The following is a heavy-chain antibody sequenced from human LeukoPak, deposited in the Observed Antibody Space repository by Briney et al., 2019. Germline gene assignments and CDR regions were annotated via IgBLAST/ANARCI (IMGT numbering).Heavy chain of an antibody. D-gene: IGHD3-16*01. CDR3: ARDRGGVTPRFDY. CDR2: IKQDESEK. J-gene: IGHJ4*02. CDR1: GFTFSSYW. Sequence: GGSLRLPCAASGFTFSSYWMSWVRQAPGKGLEWVANIKQDESEKYYVDSVKGRFTISRDNAKNSLYLQMNSLRAEDTAVYYCARDRGGVTPRFDYWGQGTLVTVSS. V-gene: IGHV3-7*01.